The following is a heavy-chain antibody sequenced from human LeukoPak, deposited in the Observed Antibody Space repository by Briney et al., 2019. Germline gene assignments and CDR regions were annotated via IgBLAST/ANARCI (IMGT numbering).Heavy chain of an antibody. CDR1: RGFITSHS. V-gene: IGHV4-59*11. CDR2: IHYSGTT. D-gene: IGHD3-16*01. Sequence: SETLSLTCTVSRGFITSHSWGWVRQPPGKGLEWIGHIHYSGTTSYNPSLKSRVTITSDTSNDQFSLKLSCVTAADTAMYYCARWGVPSFDFWGRGTLVTVSS. CDR3: ARWGVPSFDF. J-gene: IGHJ4*02.